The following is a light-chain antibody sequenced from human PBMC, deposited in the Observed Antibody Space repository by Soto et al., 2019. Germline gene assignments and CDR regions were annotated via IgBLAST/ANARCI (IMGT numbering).Light chain of an antibody. Sequence: SQLTQSPSSLSASVGDRVTITCRASQDISSYLAWYQQEPGKAPKLLIYAASTLQSGVPSRFSGSGSGTDFTLTISTLQPEDFATYYCQQYDSYPLTFGGGT. V-gene: IGKV1-9*01. CDR2: AAS. CDR1: QDISSY. J-gene: IGKJ4*01. CDR3: QQYDSYPLT.